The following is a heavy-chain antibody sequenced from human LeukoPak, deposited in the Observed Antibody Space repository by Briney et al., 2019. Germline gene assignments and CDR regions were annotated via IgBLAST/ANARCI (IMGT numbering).Heavy chain of an antibody. D-gene: IGHD3-3*01. CDR3: ATATRSGYYDY. CDR2: IGTAGDT. J-gene: IGHJ4*02. CDR1: GFTFSTNN. V-gene: IGHV3-13*01. Sequence: GGSQRLSCAASGFTFSTNNMHWVRQATGRGLEWVSAIGTAGDTYYPGSVKGRFTISRENAKNSLYLQMNSMRAGDTAVYYCATATRSGYYDYWGQGTLVTVSS.